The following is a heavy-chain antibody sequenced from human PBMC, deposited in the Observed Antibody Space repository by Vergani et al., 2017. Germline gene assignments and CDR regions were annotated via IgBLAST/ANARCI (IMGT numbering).Heavy chain of an antibody. J-gene: IGHJ4*02. CDR1: GFTFSSYS. Sequence: EVQLVESGGGLVQPGGSLRLSCAASGFTFSSYSMNWVRQAPGKGLEWVSYISSSSSTIYYADSVKGRFTISRDNAKNSLYLQMNSLRAEDTAVYYCARDGRYGGVVGGKRPLDYWGQGTLVTVSS. CDR2: ISSSSSTI. CDR3: ARDGRYGGVVGGKRPLDY. D-gene: IGHD4-23*01. V-gene: IGHV3-48*04.